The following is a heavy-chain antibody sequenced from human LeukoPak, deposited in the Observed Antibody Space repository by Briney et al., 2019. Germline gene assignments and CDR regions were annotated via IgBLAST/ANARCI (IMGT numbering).Heavy chain of an antibody. V-gene: IGHV3-48*03. D-gene: IGHD2-2*01. Sequence: PGGSLRLSFAASGFTFSSYEMNWVRQAPGKGLEWVSYISSSGSTIYYADSVKGRFTISRDNAKNSLYLQMNSLRAEDTAVYYCARAPRTRIVVVPAAIGLDVWGQGTTVTVSS. CDR1: GFTFSSYE. J-gene: IGHJ6*02. CDR2: ISSSGSTI. CDR3: ARAPRTRIVVVPAAIGLDV.